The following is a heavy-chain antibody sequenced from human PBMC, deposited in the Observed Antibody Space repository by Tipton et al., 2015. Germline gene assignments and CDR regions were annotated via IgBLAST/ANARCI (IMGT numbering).Heavy chain of an antibody. D-gene: IGHD5-12*01. CDR1: GGSFRGYF. J-gene: IGHJ5*02. CDR2: IHYRGST. Sequence: PGLVKPSETLSITCAVYGGSFRGYFWSWIRQPPGKGLEWIGYIHYRGSTNYNPSLESRISMSVDTSKNQFSLKLSSVTAADTAVYSCARRSTASGPPGRFDPWGPGTLVTVSS. V-gene: IGHV4-34*10. CDR3: ARRSTASGPPGRFDP.